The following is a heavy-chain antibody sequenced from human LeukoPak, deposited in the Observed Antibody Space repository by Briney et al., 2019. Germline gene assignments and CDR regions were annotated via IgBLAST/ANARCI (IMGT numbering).Heavy chain of an antibody. V-gene: IGHV1-2*02. Sequence: ASVKVSCKASGYSFTGYYMHWVRQAPGQGLEWMGWINPNSGDTNFAQNFQGRVTMTRDTSISTVYMELSRLRSDDTAVYYCARTSHYVDIAATIPYGIYYFDYWGQGTLVTVSS. CDR3: ARTSHYVDIAATIPYGIYYFDY. J-gene: IGHJ4*02. CDR2: INPNSGDT. D-gene: IGHD5-12*01. CDR1: GYSFTGYY.